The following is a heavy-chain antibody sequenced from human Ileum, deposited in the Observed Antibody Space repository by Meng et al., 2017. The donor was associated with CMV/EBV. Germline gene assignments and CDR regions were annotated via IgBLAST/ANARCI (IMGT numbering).Heavy chain of an antibody. CDR3: ARGQFSALDF. V-gene: IGHV6-1*01. J-gene: IGHJ4*02. Sequence: QVQLQQSGPRLVRPSQTLSLTCAISGDSVFNKNVAWNWIRQSPSRGLEWLGRTYYMSKWNNDYAPSVESRIIVNLDTFTNQLSLQLNSVTPDDTAVYYCARGQFSALDFWGQGTLVTVSS. CDR2: TYYMSKWNN. CDR1: GDSVFNKNVA. D-gene: IGHD4-11*01.